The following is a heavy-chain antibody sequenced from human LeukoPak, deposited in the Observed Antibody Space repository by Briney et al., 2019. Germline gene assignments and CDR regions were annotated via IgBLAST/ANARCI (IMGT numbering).Heavy chain of an antibody. V-gene: IGHV4-39*01. CDR2: IHQSGTT. Sequence: PSETLSLTCTVSGDPISGSSHYWVWVRQPPGKGLEWIASIHQSGTTYYNPSLKSRASISVDTSANQFSLSLTSVTAADTAVYYCASRAQWLLRGKLDVWGQGRLVAVSS. J-gene: IGHJ4*02. D-gene: IGHD6-19*01. CDR3: ASRAQWLLRGKLDV. CDR1: GDPISGSSHY.